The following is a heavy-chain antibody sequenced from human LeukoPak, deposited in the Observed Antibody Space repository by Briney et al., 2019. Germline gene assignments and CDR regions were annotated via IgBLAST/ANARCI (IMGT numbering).Heavy chain of an antibody. J-gene: IGHJ4*02. CDR1: GGSISSYY. Sequence: SETLSLTCTVSGGSISSYYWSWIRQPPGKGLEWIAYIDYRGSTTYNPSLKSRVTISVDTSRNQFSLKLSSVTAADTAVYYCARAKMDSSSWYPRHYFDYWGQGTLVTVSS. D-gene: IGHD6-13*01. CDR3: ARAKMDSSSWYPRHYFDY. CDR2: IDYRGST. V-gene: IGHV4-59*01.